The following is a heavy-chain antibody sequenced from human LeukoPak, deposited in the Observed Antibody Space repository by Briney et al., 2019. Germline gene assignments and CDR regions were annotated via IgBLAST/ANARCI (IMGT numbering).Heavy chain of an antibody. CDR1: GGSISSYY. J-gene: IGHJ6*02. CDR3: ARDNAHYGMDV. Sequence: KASETLSLTCTVSGGSISSYYWSWIRQPPGKGLEWIGYIYYSGTTNYDPSLKSRVTISVDTSKNQFSLKLSSVTAADTAVYYCARDNAHYGMDVWGQGTTVTVSS. CDR2: IYYSGTT. V-gene: IGHV4-59*12.